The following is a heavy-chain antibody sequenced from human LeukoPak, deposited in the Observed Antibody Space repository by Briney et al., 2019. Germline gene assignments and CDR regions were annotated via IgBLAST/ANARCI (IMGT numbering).Heavy chain of an antibody. D-gene: IGHD2-2*01. CDR3: ARDDCSTTPCYAY. Sequence: PGRSLGLSCTTSGFTFTNYGINWVRQAPGKGLEWVAAIWYDGSKTSYTDSVKGRFTVSRDISKNTVYLQMNGLKAGDTAVYYCARDDCSTTPCYAYWGQGTLVTVSS. V-gene: IGHV3-33*01. CDR2: IWYDGSKT. J-gene: IGHJ4*02. CDR1: GFTFTNYG.